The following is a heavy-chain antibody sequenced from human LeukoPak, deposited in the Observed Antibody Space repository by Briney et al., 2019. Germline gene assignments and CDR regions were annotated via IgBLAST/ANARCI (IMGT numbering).Heavy chain of an antibody. CDR1: GFTFDDYG. J-gene: IGHJ6*04. V-gene: IGHV3-7*01. D-gene: IGHD3-10*01. CDR3: ASFMVRGVTDV. Sequence: GGSLRLSCAASGFTFDDYGMSWVRQAPGKGLEWVVNINQDGNDKYYVDAVKGRFTISRDNAKNSVYLQMNSLRAEDTTVYYCASFMVRGVTDVWGKGTTVTVSS. CDR2: INQDGNDK.